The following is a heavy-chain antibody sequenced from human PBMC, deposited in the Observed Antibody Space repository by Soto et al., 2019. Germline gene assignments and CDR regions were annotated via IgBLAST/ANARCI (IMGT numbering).Heavy chain of an antibody. CDR3: ARVILTGGIQLWLGGNWFDP. D-gene: IGHD5-18*01. CDR1: GGSISSYY. J-gene: IGHJ5*02. V-gene: IGHV4-59*01. Sequence: PSETLSLTCTVSGGSISSYYWSWIRQPPGKGLEWIGYIYYSGSTNYNPSLKSRVTISVDTSKNQFSLKLSSVTAADTAVYYCARVILTGGIQLWLGGNWFDPWGQGTLVTVSS. CDR2: IYYSGST.